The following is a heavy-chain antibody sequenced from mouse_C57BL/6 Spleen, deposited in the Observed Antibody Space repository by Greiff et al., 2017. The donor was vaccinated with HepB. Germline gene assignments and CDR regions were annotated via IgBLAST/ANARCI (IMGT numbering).Heavy chain of an antibody. D-gene: IGHD2-4*01. CDR1: GYTFTSYW. CDR3: ARYDYRTSWYFDV. J-gene: IGHJ1*03. Sequence: QVQLQQPGAELVRPGSSVKLSCKASGYTFTSYWMHWVKQRPIQGLEWIGNIDPSDSETHYNQKFKDKATLTVDKSSSTAYMQLSSLTSEDSAVYYCARYDYRTSWYFDVWGTGTTVTVSS. CDR2: IDPSDSET. V-gene: IGHV1-52*01.